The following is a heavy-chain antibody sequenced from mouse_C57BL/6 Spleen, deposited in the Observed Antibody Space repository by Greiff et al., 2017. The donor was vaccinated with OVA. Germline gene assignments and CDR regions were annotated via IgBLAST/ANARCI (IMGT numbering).Heavy chain of an antibody. CDR2: IDPEDGET. Sequence: VHVKQSGAELVKPGASVKLSCTASGFNIKDYYMHWVKQRPEQGLEWIGRIDPEDGETNYAPKFQGKATITADTSSNTAYLQLSSLTSEDTAVYYCARGGQPLRTLYAMDYWGQGTSVTVSS. J-gene: IGHJ4*01. CDR3: ARGGQPLRTLYAMDY. D-gene: IGHD1-1*01. V-gene: IGHV14-2*01. CDR1: GFNIKDYY.